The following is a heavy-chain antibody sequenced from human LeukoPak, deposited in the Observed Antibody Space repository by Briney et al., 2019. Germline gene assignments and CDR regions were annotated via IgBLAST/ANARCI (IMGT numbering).Heavy chain of an antibody. V-gene: IGHV1-69*05. Sequence: GASVKVSCKASGGTFSSYAISWVRQAPGQGLEWMGGIIPIFGTANYAQKFQGRVAMTTDTSTSTAYMELRSLRSDDTAVYYCARVGVARTIDYWGQGTLVTVSS. CDR1: GGTFSSYA. CDR2: IIPIFGTA. D-gene: IGHD2-21*01. J-gene: IGHJ4*02. CDR3: ARVGVARTIDY.